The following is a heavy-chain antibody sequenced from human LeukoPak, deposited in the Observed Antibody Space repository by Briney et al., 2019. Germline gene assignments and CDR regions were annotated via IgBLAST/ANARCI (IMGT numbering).Heavy chain of an antibody. CDR1: GFTFSSYG. D-gene: IGHD6-6*01. Sequence: GGSLRLSCAASGFTFSSYGMNWVRQAPGKGLEWVAFIRYDGSSKYCADSVKGRFTISRDNSKNTLYLQMNSLRAGDTAVYYCAKDREYSSSDWGQGTLVTVSP. V-gene: IGHV3-30*02. J-gene: IGHJ4*02. CDR3: AKDREYSSSD. CDR2: IRYDGSSK.